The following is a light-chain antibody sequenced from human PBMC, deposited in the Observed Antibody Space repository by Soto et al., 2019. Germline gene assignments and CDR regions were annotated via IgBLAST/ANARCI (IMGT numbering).Light chain of an antibody. V-gene: IGKV1-39*01. J-gene: IGKJ1*01. CDR2: AAS. CDR3: QQNYNPPWT. CDR1: QFINKY. Sequence: DIQMTQSPSSLSASVGDRVTITCRASQFINKYLSWYQQKPGKVPKLLINAASTVQSGVPSRFNGSRSGTDFSLAISSLQPEDFATYYCQQNYNPPWTFGQGTKVEIK.